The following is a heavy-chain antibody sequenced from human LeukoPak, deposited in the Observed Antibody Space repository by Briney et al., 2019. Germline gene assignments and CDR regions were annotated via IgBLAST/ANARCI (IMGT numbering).Heavy chain of an antibody. D-gene: IGHD3-16*01. V-gene: IGHV3-15*01. Sequence: TSGGSLRLSCAASGFTFSNVWMSWVRQAPGKGLEWVGRIISITGGGTSDYPASVKGRFTISRDDSKNTLYLQMNSLKTEDTAVYYCTTHRGEWVLDYWGQGTLVTVSS. CDR3: TTHRGEWVLDY. CDR1: GFTFSNVW. J-gene: IGHJ4*02. CDR2: IISITGGGTS.